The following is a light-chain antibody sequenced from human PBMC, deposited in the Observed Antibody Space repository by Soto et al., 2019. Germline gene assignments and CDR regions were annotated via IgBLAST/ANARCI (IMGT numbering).Light chain of an antibody. Sequence: QLVLTQSPSASASLGASVKLTCTLSSGHSRYAIAWHQQQPGKGPRYLMKLNSDGSHSKGDGLPDRFSGSSSGAERYLTISSLQSEDEADYYCQTWGSGIKVFGTGTKLTVL. CDR3: QTWGSGIKV. CDR2: LNSDGSH. V-gene: IGLV4-69*01. J-gene: IGLJ1*01. CDR1: SGHSRYA.